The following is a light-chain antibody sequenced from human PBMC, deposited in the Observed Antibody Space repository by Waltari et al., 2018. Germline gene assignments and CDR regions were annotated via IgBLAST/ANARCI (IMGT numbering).Light chain of an antibody. CDR2: WAS. CDR3: QQYYSIPRS. J-gene: IGKJ2*03. Sequence: DIVMTQSPDSLAVSLGERATLNCKSSQSVLFSYNNENYLAWYQQKPGQPPKLLIYWASTRESGVPDRFSGSGSGTDFTLTISSLQAEDVAVYYCQQYYSIPRSFGQGTKLEIK. V-gene: IGKV4-1*01. CDR1: QSVLFSYNNENY.